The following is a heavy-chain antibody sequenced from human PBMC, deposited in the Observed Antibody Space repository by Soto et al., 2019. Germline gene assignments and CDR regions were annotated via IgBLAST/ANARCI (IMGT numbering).Heavy chain of an antibody. D-gene: IGHD3-9*01. CDR2: IYYSGST. V-gene: IGHV4-31*03. CDR1: GGSISSGGYY. Sequence: QVQLQESGPGLVKPSQTLSLTCTVSGGSISSGGYYWSWIRQHPGKGLEWIGYIYYSGSTYYNPSLKSRVTIPVDTFKNQFSLKLSSVTAADTAVYYCARDNVFDNASGMDVWGQGTTVTVSS. J-gene: IGHJ6*02. CDR3: ARDNVFDNASGMDV.